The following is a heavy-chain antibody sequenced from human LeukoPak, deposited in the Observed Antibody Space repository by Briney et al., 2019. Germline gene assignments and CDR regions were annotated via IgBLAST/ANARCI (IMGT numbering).Heavy chain of an antibody. CDR3: ARLQMVAATRGGSAEN. D-gene: IGHD2-15*01. CDR1: GYTFTGYY. CDR2: INPNSGGT. J-gene: IGHJ4*02. Sequence: ASVKVSCKASGYTFTGYYMHWVRQAPGQGLEWMGWINPNSGGTNYAQKFQGRVTMTRDTSISIAYMELSRLRSDDTAVYYCARLQMVAATRGGSAENWGQGTLVTVSS. V-gene: IGHV1-2*02.